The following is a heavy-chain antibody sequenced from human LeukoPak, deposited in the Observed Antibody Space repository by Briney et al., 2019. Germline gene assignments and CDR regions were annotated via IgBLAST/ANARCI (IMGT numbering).Heavy chain of an antibody. CDR3: ARGRSTYYDILTGCLFDY. V-gene: IGHV4-39*01. D-gene: IGHD3-9*01. J-gene: IGHJ4*02. CDR2: IYYSGST. CDR1: GGSISSSTHY. Sequence: SETLSLTCTVSGGSISSSTHYWGWIRQPPGKGLEWIGTIYYSGSTYYNPSLKSRATISVDTSKNQFSLKLGSVAAADTAVYYCARGRSTYYDILTGCLFDYWGQGTLVTVSS.